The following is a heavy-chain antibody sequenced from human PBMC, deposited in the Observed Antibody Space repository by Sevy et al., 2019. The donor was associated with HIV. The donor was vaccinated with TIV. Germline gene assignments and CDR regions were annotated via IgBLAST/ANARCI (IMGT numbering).Heavy chain of an antibody. CDR2: ISSSSSTI. Sequence: GGSLRISCAASGFTFSSYSMNWVRQAPGKGLEWVSYISSSSSTIYYADSVKGRFTISRDNAKNSLYLQMNSLRAEDTAVYYCARLNGVAAAGTDYYYGIDVRGQGTTVTVSS. CDR1: GFTFSSYS. D-gene: IGHD6-13*01. J-gene: IGHJ6*02. V-gene: IGHV3-48*01. CDR3: ARLNGVAAAGTDYYYGIDV.